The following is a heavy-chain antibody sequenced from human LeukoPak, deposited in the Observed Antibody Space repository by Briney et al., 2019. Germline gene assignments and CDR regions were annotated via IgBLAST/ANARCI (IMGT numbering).Heavy chain of an antibody. CDR1: GYTFTGYY. V-gene: IGHV1-2*02. CDR3: AVAPGDY. CDR2: INPNTGDT. Sequence: GASVNVSCKASGYTFTGYYMHWVRQAPGQGLEWMGWINPNTGDTNYAQKFQGRVTMTRDTSITTVYMGISRLTSDDTALFYCAVAPGDYWGQGTLVTVPS. D-gene: IGHD2-21*01. J-gene: IGHJ4*02.